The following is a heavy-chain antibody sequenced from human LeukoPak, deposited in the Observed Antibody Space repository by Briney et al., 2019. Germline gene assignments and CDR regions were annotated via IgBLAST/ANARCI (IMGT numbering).Heavy chain of an antibody. D-gene: IGHD2-2*01. Sequence: SETLSLTCTVSGGSISSYYWSWIRQPPGKGLEWIGYIYYSGSTNYNPSLKSRVTISVDTSKNQFSLKLSSVTAADTAVYYCARSSESSSTSWGYYYYYGMDVWGQGTTVTVSS. CDR2: IYYSGST. J-gene: IGHJ6*02. CDR1: GGSISSYY. CDR3: ARSSESSSTSWGYYYYYGMDV. V-gene: IGHV4-59*01.